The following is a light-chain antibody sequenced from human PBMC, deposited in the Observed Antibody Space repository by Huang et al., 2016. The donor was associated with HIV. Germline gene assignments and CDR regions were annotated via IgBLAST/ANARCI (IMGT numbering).Light chain of an antibody. J-gene: IGKJ1*01. CDR2: GAS. CDR3: QQYNNWPRT. CDR1: QSVSSN. Sequence: EIVMTQSPATLSVSPRERATLSCRASQSVSSNLDWYQQKPGQAPRLLIYGASTRATGSPARFGGSGSGTEFSLTISSLQSEDFAVYYCQQYNNWPRTFGQGTKVEIK. V-gene: IGKV3-15*01.